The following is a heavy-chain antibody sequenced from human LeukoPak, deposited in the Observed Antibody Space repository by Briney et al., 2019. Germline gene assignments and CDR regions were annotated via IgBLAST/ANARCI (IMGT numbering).Heavy chain of an antibody. CDR1: GYSFTSYW. D-gene: IGHD3-22*01. Sequence: GESLKISCKGSGYSFTSYWIGWVRQMPGKGLEWMGIIYPGDSDTRYSPSFQGQVTISADKSISTAYLQWSSLKASDTAMYYCARHQSDYYDSSGYYYVGWFDPWGQGTLVTVPS. CDR3: ARHQSDYYDSSGYYYVGWFDP. CDR2: IYPGDSDT. J-gene: IGHJ5*02. V-gene: IGHV5-51*01.